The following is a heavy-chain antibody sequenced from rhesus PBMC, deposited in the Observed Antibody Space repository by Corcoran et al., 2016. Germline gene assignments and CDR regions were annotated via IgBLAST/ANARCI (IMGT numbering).Heavy chain of an antibody. CDR2: ITYSGST. V-gene: IGHV4-122*02. CDR1: GGSISSGYYY. J-gene: IGHJ6*01. CDR3: ARAGRPYGLDS. D-gene: IGHD2-21*01. Sequence: QVQLQESGPGLVKPSETLSLTCAVSGGSISSGYYYWSWIRQPPGKGLEWFGYITYSGSTSYNPSLKSRVTLSRDTSKNQFSLKLSSVTAADTAVYYCARAGRPYGLDSWGQGVVVTVSS.